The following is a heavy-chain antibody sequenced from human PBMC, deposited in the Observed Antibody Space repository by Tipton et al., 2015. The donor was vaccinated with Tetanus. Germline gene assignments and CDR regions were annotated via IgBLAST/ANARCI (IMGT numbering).Heavy chain of an antibody. V-gene: IGHV3-7*03. D-gene: IGHD3-10*01. CDR1: GFTFRSYW. Sequence: SLRLSCVASGFTFRSYWMSWVRQAPGKGLKWVANIKEDGSEMYYADSVKGRMTTSRDNAENSLYLQMDSLTVEDTAVYYCGTLVRGVLLTRVIEYWGQGTVVTVSS. CDR3: GTLVRGVLLTRVIEY. J-gene: IGHJ4*02. CDR2: IKEDGSEM.